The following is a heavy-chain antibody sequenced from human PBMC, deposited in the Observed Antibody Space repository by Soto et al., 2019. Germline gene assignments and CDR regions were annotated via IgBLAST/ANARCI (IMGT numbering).Heavy chain of an antibody. CDR3: AKNGQPTYYYYGLDV. CDR2: ISGYNGDT. Sequence: QGHLVQSGAEVKKPGASVKVSCKASGYTFTRYGISWVRQAPGQGLEGMGWISGYNGDTNYAQNLQGRDTKTIDTSTSTAYTELRSLTSDDTAVYYCAKNGQPTYYYYGLDVWGQGTTVTVSS. V-gene: IGHV1-18*01. J-gene: IGHJ6*02. CDR1: GYTFTRYG. D-gene: IGHD2-8*01.